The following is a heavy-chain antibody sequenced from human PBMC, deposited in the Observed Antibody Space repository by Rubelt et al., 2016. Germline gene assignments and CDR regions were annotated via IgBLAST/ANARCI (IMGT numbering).Heavy chain of an antibody. J-gene: IGHJ4*02. V-gene: IGHV3-30*04. CDR3: TRTPVRGLYYFDY. Sequence: VQVVESGGGLVQPGGSLRLSCAASGFTFASYAVHWVRQAPGKGLEWVAVISYDSSNKLYADSVKGRFTISRDNSKNTLYLQMNSLRAEETAVYYCTRTPVRGLYYFDYWGQGTLVIVSS. CDR2: ISYDSSNK. D-gene: IGHD2/OR15-2a*01. CDR1: GFTFASYA.